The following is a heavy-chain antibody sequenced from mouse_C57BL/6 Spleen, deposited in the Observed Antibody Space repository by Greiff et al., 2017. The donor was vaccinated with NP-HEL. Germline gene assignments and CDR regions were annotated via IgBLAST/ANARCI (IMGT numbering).Heavy chain of an antibody. Sequence: QVQLQESGPGLVAPSPCLSISCTASGFSLTSYCVHWVRQPPGQGLEWLVVIWSGGSTTYNSAPNSRLSISKDNAKRQVFIKMNSHQADDTGMYCCASGPAWFAYWGQGTLVTVSA. CDR1: GFSLTSYC. V-gene: IGHV2-6*03. D-gene: IGHD3-2*02. J-gene: IGHJ3*01. CDR3: ASGPAWFAY. CDR2: IWSGGST.